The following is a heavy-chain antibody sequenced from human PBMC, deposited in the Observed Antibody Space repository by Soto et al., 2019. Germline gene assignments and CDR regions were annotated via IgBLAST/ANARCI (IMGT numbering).Heavy chain of an antibody. CDR2: IWYDGSNK. CDR1: GFTFSSYG. D-gene: IGHD2-15*01. CDR3: ARDNCSGGSCYPPGLAFDI. V-gene: IGHV3-33*01. Sequence: QVQLVESGGGVVQPGRSLRLSCAASGFTFSSYGMHWVRQAPGKGLEWVAVIWYDGSNKYYADSVKGRFTISRDNSKNTLYLQMNSLRAEDTAVYYCARDNCSGGSCYPPGLAFDIWGQGTMVTVSS. J-gene: IGHJ3*02.